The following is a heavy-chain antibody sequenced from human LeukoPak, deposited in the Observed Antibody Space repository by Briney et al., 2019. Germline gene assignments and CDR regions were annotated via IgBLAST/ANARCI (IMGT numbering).Heavy chain of an antibody. D-gene: IGHD3-9*01. J-gene: IGHJ3*02. CDR3: AAQPTYYDILTGYYLGAFDI. V-gene: IGHV1-58*02. CDR2: IVVGSGNT. CDR1: GFTFTSSA. Sequence: SVKVSCKASGFTFTSSAMQWVRQARGQRLEWIGWIVVGSGNTNYAQKFQERVTITRDMSTSTAYMELSSLRSEDTAVYYCAAQPTYYDILTGYYLGAFDIWGQGTMVTVSS.